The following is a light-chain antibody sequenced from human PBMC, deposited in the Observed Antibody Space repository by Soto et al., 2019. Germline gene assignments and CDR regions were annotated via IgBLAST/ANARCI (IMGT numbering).Light chain of an antibody. CDR1: QSVSSD. CDR3: QQSNNWPWT. V-gene: IGKV3-15*01. CDR2: GAS. Sequence: EIVMTQSPATLSVSPGERATLSCMASQSVSSDLAWYQQKPGQAPRLLIFGASTRATGVPARFSGSGSGTEFTLTISSLQSEDFAVYYCQQSNNWPWTFGQGTKVDIK. J-gene: IGKJ1*01.